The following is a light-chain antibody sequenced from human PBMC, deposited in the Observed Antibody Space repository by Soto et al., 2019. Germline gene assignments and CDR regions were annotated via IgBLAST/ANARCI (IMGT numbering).Light chain of an antibody. V-gene: IGKV4-1*01. CDR2: WAS. CDR3: QQCYSTPQT. Sequence: DIVMTQSPDSLAVSLGERATINCKSSQSVLYSSSNKNYLAWYQQKPGQPPKLLIYWASTRESGVPDRFSGSGSGTDFTLTISSLQAEDVAVYYCQQCYSTPQTFGQGTRVEIK. J-gene: IGKJ1*01. CDR1: QSVLYSSSNKNY.